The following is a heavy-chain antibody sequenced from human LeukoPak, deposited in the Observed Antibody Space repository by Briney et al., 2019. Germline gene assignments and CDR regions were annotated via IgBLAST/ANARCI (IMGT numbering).Heavy chain of an antibody. V-gene: IGHV3-48*03. J-gene: IGHJ6*02. Sequence: EGSLRLSCAASGFTFSSYEMNWVRQAPGKGLEWVSYISSSGSTIYYADFVKGRFTISRDNAKNSLYLQMNSLRAEDTAVYYCARGGPVNGMDVWGQGTTVTVSS. CDR2: ISSSGSTI. CDR1: GFTFSSYE. CDR3: ARGGPVNGMDV.